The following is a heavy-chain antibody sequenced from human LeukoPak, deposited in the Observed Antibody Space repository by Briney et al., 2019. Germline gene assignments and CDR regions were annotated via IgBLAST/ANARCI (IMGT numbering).Heavy chain of an antibody. D-gene: IGHD3-3*01. CDR1: GFTFSSYG. V-gene: IGHV3-33*06. CDR2: IWYDGSNK. CDR3: AKDGNDFWSGPVDY. Sequence: GGSPRLSCAASGFTFSSYGMHWVRQAPGKGLEWVAVIWYDGSNKYYADSVKGRFTISRDNSKNTLYLQMNSLRAEDTAVYYCAKDGNDFWSGPVDYWGQGTLVTVSS. J-gene: IGHJ4*02.